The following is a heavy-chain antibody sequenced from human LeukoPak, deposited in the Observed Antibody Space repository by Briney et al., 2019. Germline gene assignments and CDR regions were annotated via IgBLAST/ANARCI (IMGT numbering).Heavy chain of an antibody. J-gene: IGHJ3*02. CDR1: GGSFSGYY. Sequence: SETLSLTCAVYGGSFSGYYWSWIRQPPGKGLEWIGEINHSGSTNYNPSLKSRVTISVDTSTNQFSLKLSSVTAADTAVYYCARGPKATVTRRDAFDIWGQGTMVTVSS. CDR3: ARGPKATVTRRDAFDI. D-gene: IGHD4-17*01. V-gene: IGHV4-34*01. CDR2: INHSGST.